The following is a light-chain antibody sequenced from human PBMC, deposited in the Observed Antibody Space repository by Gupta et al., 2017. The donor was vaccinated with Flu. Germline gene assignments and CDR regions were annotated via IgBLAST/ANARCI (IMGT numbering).Light chain of an antibody. CDR2: EVS. Sequence: QSALTQPPSASGSPGHSVTISCGGASSDVGSNNYVSWYQQYPGKAPKLLIYEVSKRPSGVPERFSGSRFGNTASLTVSGLQAEDEAEYFCSSYTSRNTLVFGGGTKLTVL. CDR1: SSDVGSNNY. CDR3: SSYTSRNTLV. V-gene: IGLV2-8*01. J-gene: IGLJ2*01.